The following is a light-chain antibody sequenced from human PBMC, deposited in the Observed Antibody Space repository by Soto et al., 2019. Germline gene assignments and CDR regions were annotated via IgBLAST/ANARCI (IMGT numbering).Light chain of an antibody. V-gene: IGLV2-23*03. CDR3: CSYAGSSTFV. J-gene: IGLJ2*01. CDR1: SSDVGSYNL. Sequence: QSALTQPASVSGSPGQSITISCTGTSSDVGSYNLVSWYQQHPGKDPKLMIYEGSKRPSGVSNRFSGSKSGNTASLTISGLQDEDEADYYCCSYAGSSTFVLGGGTKLTVL. CDR2: EGS.